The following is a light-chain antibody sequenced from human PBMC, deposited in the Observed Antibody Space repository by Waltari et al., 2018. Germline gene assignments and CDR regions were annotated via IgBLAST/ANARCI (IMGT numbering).Light chain of an antibody. J-gene: IGKJ1*01. CDR3: QNYDEGSPTSA. CDR1: QSIGSL. CDR2: LAS. V-gene: IGKV1-5*03. Sequence: DIQMTQSPSTLAASIGDRVPITCRASQSIGSLLAWYQQKPGKAPKLLIYLASKLASGVPSRFSGSESGTEFTLSIDSLEPDDFATYYCQNYDEGSPTSAFGQGTKVEIK.